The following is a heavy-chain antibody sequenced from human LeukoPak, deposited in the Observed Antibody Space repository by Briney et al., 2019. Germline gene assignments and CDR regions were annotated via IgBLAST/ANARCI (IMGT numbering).Heavy chain of an antibody. CDR1: GFTVSSNY. CDR3: ARENYYYYYMDV. CDR2: ISSSSSYI. Sequence: GGSLRLSCAASGFTVSSNYMSWVRQAPGKGLEWVSSISSSSSYIYYADSVKGRFTISRDNAKNSLYLQMNSLRAEDTAVYYCARENYYYYYMDVWGKGTTVTVSS. V-gene: IGHV3-21*01. J-gene: IGHJ6*03.